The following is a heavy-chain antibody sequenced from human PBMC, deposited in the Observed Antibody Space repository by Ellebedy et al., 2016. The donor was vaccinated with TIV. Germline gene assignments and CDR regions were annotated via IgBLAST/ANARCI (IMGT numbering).Heavy chain of an antibody. V-gene: IGHV1-69*13. J-gene: IGHJ4*02. Sequence: AASVKVSCKATGGVFTSFGLSWVRQAPGQGLEWMGGIVPVLLTTKSAQKFRGRVTFTADESTSTAYMELSSLRSEDTAMYYCARGRELDLGSGSPELAFWGQGTLVTVSS. D-gene: IGHD3-10*01. CDR2: IVPVLLTT. CDR3: ARGRELDLGSGSPELAF. CDR1: GGVFTSFG.